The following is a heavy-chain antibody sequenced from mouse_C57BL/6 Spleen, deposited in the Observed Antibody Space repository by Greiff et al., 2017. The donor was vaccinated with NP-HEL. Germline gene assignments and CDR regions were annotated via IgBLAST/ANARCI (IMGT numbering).Heavy chain of an antibody. V-gene: IGHV1-80*01. CDR3: ARWGVVAMDY. CDR2: IYPGDGDT. D-gene: IGHD1-1*01. CDR1: GYAFSSYW. Sequence: QVQLKESGAELVKPGASVKISCKASGYAFSSYWMNWVKQRPGKGLEWIGQIYPGDGDTNYNGKFKGKATLTADKSSSTAYMQLSSLTSEDSAVYFCARWGVVAMDYWGQGTAVTVSS. J-gene: IGHJ4*01.